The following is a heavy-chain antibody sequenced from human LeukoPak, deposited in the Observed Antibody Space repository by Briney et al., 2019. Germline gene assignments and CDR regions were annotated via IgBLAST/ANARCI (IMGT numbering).Heavy chain of an antibody. J-gene: IGHJ5*02. CDR1: GFTFSSYG. CDR2: ISYDGSNK. V-gene: IGHV3-30*18. CDR3: RNWFDP. Sequence: QSGRSLRLSCAASGFTFSSYGMHWVRQAPGKGLEWVAVISYDGSNKYYADSVKGRFTISRDNSKNALYLQMNSLRAEDTAVYYCRNWFDPWGQGTLVTVSS.